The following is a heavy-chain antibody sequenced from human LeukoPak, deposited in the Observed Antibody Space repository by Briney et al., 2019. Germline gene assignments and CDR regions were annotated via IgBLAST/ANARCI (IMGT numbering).Heavy chain of an antibody. D-gene: IGHD4-17*01. CDR2: ISGSGGST. V-gene: IGHV3-23*01. CDR3: AKDPGDYDYY. Sequence: GGSLRLSCAASGFTFSSYWMSWVRQAPGKGLEWVSAISGSGGSTYYADSVKGRFTISRDNSKNTLYLQMNSLRAEGTAVYYCAKDPGDYDYYWGQGTLVTVSS. CDR1: GFTFSSYW. J-gene: IGHJ4*02.